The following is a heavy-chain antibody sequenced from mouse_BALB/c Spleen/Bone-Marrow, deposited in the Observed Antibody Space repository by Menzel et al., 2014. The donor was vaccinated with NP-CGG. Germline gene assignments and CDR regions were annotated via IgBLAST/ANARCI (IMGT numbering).Heavy chain of an antibody. CDR2: INLSNGST. J-gene: IGHJ4*01. CDR3: TRGRRDAMDY. CDR1: GYTFTSYY. V-gene: IGHV1S16*01. Sequence: VKLMESGAKLVKPGASVKLSCKASGYTFTSYYMHWVKQRPGQGLEWIGEINLSNGSTNFNEKFKSKATLTVDKSSSTAYMQLSSLTSEDSAVYYCTRGRRDAMDYWGQGTSVTVSS.